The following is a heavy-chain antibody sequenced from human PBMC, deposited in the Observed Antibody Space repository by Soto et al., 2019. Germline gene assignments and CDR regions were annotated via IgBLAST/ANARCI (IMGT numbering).Heavy chain of an antibody. D-gene: IGHD3-10*01. CDR1: GFSLSTTGMS. CDR2: IDWEDDK. CDR3: AHTDYGSGSGPYYYYYYGMDV. V-gene: IGHV2-70*12. J-gene: IGHJ6*02. Sequence: PTLVNPTQTLTLTCTFSGFSLSTTGMSVSWFRQPPGKALEWLAHIDWEDDKFYSTSLETRLTISKDTSKNQVVLTMTNMDPVDTATYYCAHTDYGSGSGPYYYYYYGMDVWGQGTTVTVSS.